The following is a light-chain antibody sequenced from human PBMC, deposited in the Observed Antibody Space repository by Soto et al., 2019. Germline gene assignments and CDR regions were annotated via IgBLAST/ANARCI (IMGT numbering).Light chain of an antibody. Sequence: DIQMTQSPSTLSASVGDRVTITCRASQSISSWLAWYQQKPGKAPKLLIYDASSLESGGPSRFSGSGSGTEFTLTISSRQPDDFATYYCQQYNSYPMYTFGQGTKLEIK. J-gene: IGKJ2*01. V-gene: IGKV1-5*01. CDR3: QQYNSYPMYT. CDR1: QSISSW. CDR2: DAS.